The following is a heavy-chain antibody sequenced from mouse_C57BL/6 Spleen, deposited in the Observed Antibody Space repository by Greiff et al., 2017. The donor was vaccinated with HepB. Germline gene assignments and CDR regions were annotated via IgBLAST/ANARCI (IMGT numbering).Heavy chain of an antibody. J-gene: IGHJ1*03. V-gene: IGHV1-26*01. CDR1: GYTFTDYY. D-gene: IGHD1-1*01. Sequence: EVQLQQSGPELVKPGASVKISCKASGYTFTDYYMNWVKQSHGKSLEWIGDINPNNGGTSYNQKFKGKATLTVDKSSSTAYMELRSLTSEDSAVYYCARSSRGSSYPWYFDVWGTGTTVTVSS. CDR2: INPNNGGT. CDR3: ARSSRGSSYPWYFDV.